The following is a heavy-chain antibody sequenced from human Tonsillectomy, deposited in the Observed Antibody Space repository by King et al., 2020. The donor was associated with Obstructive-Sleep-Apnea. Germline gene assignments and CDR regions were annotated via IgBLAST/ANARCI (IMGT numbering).Heavy chain of an antibody. J-gene: IGHJ6*02. D-gene: IGHD3-3*01. CDR1: GFTFSNYW. CDR3: ARDPYYDFWSGYSDYYYGMDV. V-gene: IGHV3-74*01. Sequence: VQLVESGGGLVQPGGSLRLSCAASGFTFSNYWMHWVRQAPGKGLVWVSRINSDGSSTIYADSVKGRFTISRDNAKNTLYLQMNSLRAEAPAVYYCARDPYYDFWSGYSDYYYGMDVWGQGTTVTVSS. CDR2: INSDGSST.